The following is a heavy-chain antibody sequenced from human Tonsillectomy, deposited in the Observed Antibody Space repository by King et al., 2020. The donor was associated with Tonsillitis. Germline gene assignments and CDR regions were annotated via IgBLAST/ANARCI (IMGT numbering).Heavy chain of an antibody. CDR1: AYSISSGYY. Sequence: QLQESGPGLVKPSETLSLTCAVSAYSISSGYYWGWIRQPPGEGLEWIGIVYHTGNTYYNPSLKSRVTISVDTSKNQFSLKLSSVTAADTCVYYCARASLYAFDIWGQGTMVTVSS. CDR2: VYHTGNT. CDR3: ARASLYAFDI. J-gene: IGHJ3*02. D-gene: IGHD2-8*01. V-gene: IGHV4-38-2*01.